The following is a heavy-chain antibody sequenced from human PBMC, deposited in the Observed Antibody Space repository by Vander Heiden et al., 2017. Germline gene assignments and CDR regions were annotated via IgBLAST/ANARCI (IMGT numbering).Heavy chain of an antibody. V-gene: IGHV4-34*01. D-gene: IGHD2-15*01. CDR1: GGSFSGYY. Sequence: QVQLQQWGAGLLKPSETLSLTCAVYGGSFSGYYWSWIRQPPGKGLEWIGEINHSGSTNYNPSLKSRVTISVDTSKNQFSLKLSSVTAADTAVYYCARLVVVVVAAHTFSGFDYWGQGTLVTVSS. CDR2: INHSGST. CDR3: ARLVVVVVAAHTFSGFDY. J-gene: IGHJ4*02.